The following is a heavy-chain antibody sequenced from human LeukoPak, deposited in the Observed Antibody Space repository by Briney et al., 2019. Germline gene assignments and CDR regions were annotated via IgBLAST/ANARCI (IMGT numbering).Heavy chain of an antibody. CDR1: GFSFNTYW. CDR2: IKQDGSEQ. D-gene: IGHD1-26*01. V-gene: IGHV3-7*01. CDR3: ARAIVSGSYPFDY. J-gene: IGHJ4*02. Sequence: GGSLRLSCVASGFSFNTYWMSWVRQAPGKGLEWVANIKQDGSEQYYVDSVKGRFTISRDNAKNSVYLQMNRLRVEDTAVYYCARAIVSGSYPFDYWGQGTLVTVSS.